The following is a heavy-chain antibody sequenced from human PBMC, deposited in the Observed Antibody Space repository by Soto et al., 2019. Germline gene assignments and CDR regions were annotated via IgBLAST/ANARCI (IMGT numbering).Heavy chain of an antibody. CDR2: IIPIFGTA. V-gene: IGHV1-69*13. CDR1: GGTFSSYA. D-gene: IGHD1-26*01. Sequence: GASLKVSCKASGGTFSSYAISWVRQAPGQGLEWMGGIIPIFGTANYAQKFQGRVTITADESTSTAYMELSSLRSEDTAVYYCARSGLVGATFYATGMDVWGQGTTVTSP. CDR3: ARSGLVGATFYATGMDV. J-gene: IGHJ6*02.